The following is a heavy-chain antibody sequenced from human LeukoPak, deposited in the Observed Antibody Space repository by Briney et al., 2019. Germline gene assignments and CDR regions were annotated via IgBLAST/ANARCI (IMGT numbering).Heavy chain of an antibody. Sequence: GGSLKISCKGSGYSLPTYWIGWVRQLPGEGLEYLEISNPGDADHRYSPSCPGEVTISVDKSISTAYLQWSSLKASDTALYYCASPRVGATAFDIWGQGTMVTVSS. CDR3: ASPRVGATAFDI. CDR1: GYSLPTYW. CDR2: SNPGDADH. V-gene: IGHV5-51*01. J-gene: IGHJ3*02. D-gene: IGHD1-26*01.